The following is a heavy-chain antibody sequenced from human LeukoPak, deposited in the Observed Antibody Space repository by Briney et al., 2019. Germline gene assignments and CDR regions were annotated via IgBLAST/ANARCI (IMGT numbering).Heavy chain of an antibody. Sequence: PSETLSLTCTVSGGSISSYYWGWIRQPPGKGLEWIGSIYYSGSTYYNPSLKSRVTISVDTSKNQFSLKLSSVTAADTAVYYCARVVVEWFGEYPKWFDPWGQGTLVTVSS. D-gene: IGHD3-10*01. CDR2: IYYSGST. CDR1: GGSISSYY. J-gene: IGHJ5*02. V-gene: IGHV4-39*07. CDR3: ARVVVEWFGEYPKWFDP.